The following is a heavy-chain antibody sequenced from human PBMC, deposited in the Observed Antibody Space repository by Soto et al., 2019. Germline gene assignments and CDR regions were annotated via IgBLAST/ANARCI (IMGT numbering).Heavy chain of an antibody. CDR1: GFTFSSYA. CDR3: ARDRVDLEGEFGYYYYGMDV. Sequence: EVQLLESGGGLVQPGGSLRLSCAASGFTFSSYAMSWVRQAPGKGLEWVSAISGSGGSTYYADSVKGRFTISRDNSKNTLYLQMNSLRAEDTAVYYCARDRVDLEGEFGYYYYGMDVWGQGTTDTVSS. CDR2: ISGSGGST. J-gene: IGHJ6*02. D-gene: IGHD3-3*01. V-gene: IGHV3-23*01.